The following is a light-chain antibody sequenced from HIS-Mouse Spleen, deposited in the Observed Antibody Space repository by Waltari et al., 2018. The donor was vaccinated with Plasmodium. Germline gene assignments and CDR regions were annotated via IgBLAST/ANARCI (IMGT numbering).Light chain of an antibody. Sequence: QSALTQPASVSGSPGQSITISCTGTSSDFGSYNFVSGYQQHPGKPPKLMLYEGSKRPSGVSNRFSGSKSGNTASLTISGLQAEDEADYYCCSYAGSSTNWVFGGGTKLTVL. CDR2: EGS. V-gene: IGLV2-23*01. CDR1: SSDFGSYNF. J-gene: IGLJ3*02. CDR3: CSYAGSSTNWV.